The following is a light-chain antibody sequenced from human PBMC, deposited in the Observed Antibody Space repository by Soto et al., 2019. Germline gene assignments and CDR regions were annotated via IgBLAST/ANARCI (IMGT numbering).Light chain of an antibody. Sequence: ETVMTQSPATLSVSPGERATLSCRASQSVSSNLAWYQQRPGQAPRLLIYGASTRATGIPARFSGSGSGTEFTLTISSLQSEDFAVYYCQQYNNWSPLTFGGGTKVDIK. CDR3: QQYNNWSPLT. V-gene: IGKV3-15*01. CDR1: QSVSSN. CDR2: GAS. J-gene: IGKJ4*01.